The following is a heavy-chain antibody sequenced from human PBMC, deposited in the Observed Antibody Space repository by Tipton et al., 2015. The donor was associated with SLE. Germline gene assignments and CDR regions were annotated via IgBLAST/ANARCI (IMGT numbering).Heavy chain of an antibody. V-gene: IGHV4-59*02. Sequence: TLSLTCTVSGGSVSSHYWTWIRQPPGKGLEWIGYIYYTGRTTYNPSLKSRVAISVDTSKNQFSLNLTSVTAADTAVYYCAREYYGFEIDYWGQGSLVTVSS. CDR1: GGSVSSHY. D-gene: IGHD3-10*01. J-gene: IGHJ4*02. CDR3: AREYYGFEIDY. CDR2: IYYTGRT.